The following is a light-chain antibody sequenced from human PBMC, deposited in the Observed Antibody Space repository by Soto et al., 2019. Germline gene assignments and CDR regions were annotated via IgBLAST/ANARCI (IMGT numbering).Light chain of an antibody. CDR1: SSNIGNNF. CDR2: SNN. CDR3: ASWDDSLNGYV. Sequence: QSVLTQPSSASGSPGQRVTISCSGSSSNIGNNFVKWYQQFPGTAPKLLIYSNNQRPSGVPDRFSGSKSGTSASLAISGLQSEDEADYYCASWDDSLNGYVFGTGTKLT. V-gene: IGLV1-44*01. J-gene: IGLJ1*01.